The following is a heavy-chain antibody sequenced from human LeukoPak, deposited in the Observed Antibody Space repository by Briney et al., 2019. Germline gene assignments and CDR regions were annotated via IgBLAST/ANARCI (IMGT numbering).Heavy chain of an antibody. J-gene: IGHJ4*02. CDR1: GFTFSSYW. D-gene: IGHD4/OR15-4a*01. CDR2: IKKDGSEK. CDR3: ARDRADYFDY. V-gene: IGHV3-7*03. Sequence: GGSLRLPCAASGFTFSSYWMSWVRQAPGKGLEWVANIKKDGSEKYYVDSVKGRFTISRDNAKTSLYLQMNSLRAEDTAVYYCARDRADYFDYWGQGTLVTVSS.